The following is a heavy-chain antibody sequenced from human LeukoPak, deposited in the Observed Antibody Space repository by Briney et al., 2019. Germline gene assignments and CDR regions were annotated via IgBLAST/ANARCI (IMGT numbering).Heavy chain of an antibody. CDR1: GYIFTSFG. CDR2: ISAYNGNT. Sequence: ASVKVSCKASGYIFTSFGISWVRQAPGQGLEWMGWISAYNGNTNYAQKLQGRVTMTTDTSTSTAYMELRSLRSDDTAVYYCAREAPPRYDYVWGSYRSPPDYYYYYYMDVWGKGTTVTVSS. J-gene: IGHJ6*03. D-gene: IGHD3-16*02. V-gene: IGHV1-18*01. CDR3: AREAPPRYDYVWGSYRSPPDYYYYYYMDV.